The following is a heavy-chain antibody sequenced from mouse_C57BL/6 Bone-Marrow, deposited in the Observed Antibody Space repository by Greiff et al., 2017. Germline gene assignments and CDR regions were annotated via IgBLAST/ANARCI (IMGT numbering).Heavy chain of an antibody. V-gene: IGHV2-5*01. Sequence: VKLQQSGPGLVQPSQSLSITCTVSGFSLTSSGVHWVRQSPGKGLEWLGVIWRGGSTDYNAAFMSRLSITKDNSKSQVFFKMNSLQADDTAIYYCAKNYYGSSYDWYFDVWGTGTTVTVSS. D-gene: IGHD1-1*01. CDR2: IWRGGST. CDR1: GFSLTSSG. CDR3: AKNYYGSSYDWYFDV. J-gene: IGHJ1*03.